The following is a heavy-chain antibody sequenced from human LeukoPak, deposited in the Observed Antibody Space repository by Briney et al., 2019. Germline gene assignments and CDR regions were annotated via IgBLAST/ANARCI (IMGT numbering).Heavy chain of an antibody. CDR2: IIPIFGTA. CDR1: GGTFSSYA. CDR3: ARGAYHYGSGSYYFDY. V-gene: IGHV1-69*13. D-gene: IGHD3-10*01. Sequence: GASVKVSCKASGGTFSSYAISWVRQAPGQGLEWMGGIIPIFGTANYAQKFQGRVTITADESTSTAYMELSSLRSEDTAVYYCARGAYHYGSGSYYFDYWGQGTLVTVSS. J-gene: IGHJ4*02.